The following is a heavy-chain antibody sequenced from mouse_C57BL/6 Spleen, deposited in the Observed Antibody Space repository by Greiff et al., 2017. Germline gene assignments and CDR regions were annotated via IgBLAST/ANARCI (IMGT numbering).Heavy chain of an antibody. CDR1: GFTFNTYA. CDR2: ISSKSSNHAS. CDR3: VRDILERDWYFDD. J-gene: IGHJ1*03. V-gene: IGHV10-3*01. Sequence: EVKLVESGGGLVQPKGSLKLSCAASGFTFNTYAMHWVRQAPGKGLEWVARISSKSSNHASYYAVSVKDRFTISREDSQSMLYLQMINLKTEDTAMYYCVRDILERDWYFDDWGTGTTVTVSS.